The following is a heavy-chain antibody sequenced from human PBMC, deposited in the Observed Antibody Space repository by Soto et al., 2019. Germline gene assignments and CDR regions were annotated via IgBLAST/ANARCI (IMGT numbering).Heavy chain of an antibody. CDR3: ARDLRTNRITMVRGVISHRSYYYGMDV. D-gene: IGHD3-10*01. Sequence: GGSLRLSCAASGFTFSSYEMNWVRQAPGKGLEWVSYISSSGSTIYYADSVKGRFTISRDNAKNSLYLQMNSLRAEDTAVYYCARDLRTNRITMVRGVISHRSYYYGMDVWGQGTTVTVSS. V-gene: IGHV3-48*03. CDR2: ISSSGSTI. CDR1: GFTFSSYE. J-gene: IGHJ6*02.